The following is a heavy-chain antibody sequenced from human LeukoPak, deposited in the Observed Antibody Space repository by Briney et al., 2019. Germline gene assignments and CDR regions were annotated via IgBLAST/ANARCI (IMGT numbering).Heavy chain of an antibody. CDR2: IKSKTDGGTT. V-gene: IGHV3-15*01. D-gene: IGHD4-17*01. J-gene: IGHJ4*02. CDR3: TTDSLAYGDYSLDY. Sequence: GSLRLSCAASGFTFRNAWNSWVRPAPGEGLELVGRIKSKTDGGTTDYAAPVKGRFTISRDDSKNTLYLQMNSLKTEDTAVYYCTTDSLAYGDYSLDYWGQGTLVTVSS. CDR1: GFTFRNAW.